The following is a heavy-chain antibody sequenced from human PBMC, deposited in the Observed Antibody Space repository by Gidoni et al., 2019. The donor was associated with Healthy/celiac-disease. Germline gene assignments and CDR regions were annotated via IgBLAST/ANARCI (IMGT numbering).Heavy chain of an antibody. Sequence: QVQLVASGGGVVQPGRSLRLSCAASGFTFSRYGMHWVRQAPGKGLEWGAVIWYDGSNKYYADSVKGRFTISRDNSKNTLYLQMNSLRAEDTAVYYCARDAQVGGPLYYFDYWGQGTLVTVSS. CDR2: IWYDGSNK. V-gene: IGHV3-33*01. J-gene: IGHJ4*02. CDR3: ARDAQVGGPLYYFDY. CDR1: GFTFSRYG. D-gene: IGHD2-15*01.